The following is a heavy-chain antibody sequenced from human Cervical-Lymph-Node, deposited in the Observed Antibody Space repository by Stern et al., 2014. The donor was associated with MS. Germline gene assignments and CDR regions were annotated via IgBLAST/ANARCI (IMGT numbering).Heavy chain of an antibody. CDR1: GFTFSSYT. D-gene: IGHD5-24*01. Sequence: QVQLVQSGGGVVQPGRSLRISCAASGFTFSSYTMHWVRQAPGKGLEWVAVLSYDGSYEYYADSVKGRFTISRDNSKNTLYLHMNSLRVEDTAVYYCARDTRRWPQFYFDYWGQGTLVTVSS. J-gene: IGHJ4*02. CDR3: ARDTRRWPQFYFDY. CDR2: LSYDGSYE. V-gene: IGHV3-30*04.